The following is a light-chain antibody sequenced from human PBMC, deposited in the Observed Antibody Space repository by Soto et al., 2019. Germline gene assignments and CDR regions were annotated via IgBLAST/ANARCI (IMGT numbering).Light chain of an antibody. Sequence: DIQMTQSPSTLSASVGDRVTITCRASQNINNWLAWYQQKPGKAPKLLIYKASSLESGVPSRFSGSGSGTEFTLTISSLQPDDLATYYCQQYNSFSPYTFGQGTKVEIK. CDR2: KAS. J-gene: IGKJ2*01. CDR1: QNINNW. CDR3: QQYNSFSPYT. V-gene: IGKV1-5*03.